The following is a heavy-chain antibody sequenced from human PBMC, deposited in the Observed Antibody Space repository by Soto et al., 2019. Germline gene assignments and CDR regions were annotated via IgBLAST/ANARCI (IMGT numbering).Heavy chain of an antibody. J-gene: IGHJ6*02. Sequence: SETLSLTCAVYGGSFSGYYWSWIRQPPGKGLEWIGEINHSGSTNYNPSLKSRVTISVDTSKNQFSLKLSSVTAADTAVYYCAGAGIAAAGTFRRYYYYGMDVWGQGTTVT. V-gene: IGHV4-34*01. D-gene: IGHD6-13*01. CDR3: AGAGIAAAGTFRRYYYYGMDV. CDR1: GGSFSGYY. CDR2: INHSGST.